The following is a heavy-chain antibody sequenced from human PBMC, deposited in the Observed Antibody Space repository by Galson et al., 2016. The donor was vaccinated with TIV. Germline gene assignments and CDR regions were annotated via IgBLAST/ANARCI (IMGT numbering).Heavy chain of an antibody. V-gene: IGHV1-69*13. J-gene: IGHJ6*02. CDR3: AKCRNTAMDTYYYYYGLDV. Sequence: SVKVSCKASGGTFSSFVVTWVRQAPGQGLEWMGGIIPLFGEAHYAQKFQGRVTISADESTSTVYMELRSLRSGDTAVCYCAKCRNTAMDTYYYYYGLDVRGQGTTVTVSS. CDR1: GGTFSSFV. CDR2: IIPLFGEA. D-gene: IGHD5-18*01.